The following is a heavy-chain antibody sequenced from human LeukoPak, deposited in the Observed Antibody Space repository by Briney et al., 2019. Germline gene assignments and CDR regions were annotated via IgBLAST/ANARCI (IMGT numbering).Heavy chain of an antibody. Sequence: PGGSLRLSCAASGFTFSSYAMHWVRQAPGKGLEWVAVISYDGSNKYYADSVKGRFTISRDNSKNTLYLQMNSLGAEDTAVYYCARPSTVTPRAYYYYYGMDVWGQGTTVTVSS. V-gene: IGHV3-30-3*01. CDR1: GFTFSSYA. J-gene: IGHJ6*02. CDR2: ISYDGSNK. D-gene: IGHD4-17*01. CDR3: ARPSTVTPRAYYYYYGMDV.